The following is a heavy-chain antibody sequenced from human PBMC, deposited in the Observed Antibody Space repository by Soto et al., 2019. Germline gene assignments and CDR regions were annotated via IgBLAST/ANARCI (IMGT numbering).Heavy chain of an antibody. J-gene: IGHJ4*02. CDR1: GFTFSSYW. V-gene: IGHV3-74*01. CDR3: ARDQGYCSGGSCYVAGY. D-gene: IGHD2-15*01. Sequence: EVQLVESGGGLVQPGGSQRLSCAASGFTFSSYWMHWVRQAPGKGLVWVSRINSDGSSTSYADSVKGRFTSSRDNAKNTMYLQMNSLSAEETAVYYCARDQGYCSGGSCYVAGYWGQGNLVTVS. CDR2: INSDGSST.